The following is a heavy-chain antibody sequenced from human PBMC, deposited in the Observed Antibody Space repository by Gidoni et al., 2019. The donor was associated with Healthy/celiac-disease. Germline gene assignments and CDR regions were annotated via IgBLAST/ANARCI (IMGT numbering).Heavy chain of an antibody. V-gene: IGHV3-23*04. CDR3: ASFEGATQEGWYGLSPFDI. J-gene: IGHJ3*02. CDR1: GFTFSSYA. CDR2: ISGSGGST. D-gene: IGHD1-26*01. Sequence: EVQLVESGGGLVQPGGSLRLSCAASGFTFSSYAMSWVRQAPGKGLEWVSAISGSGGSTYYADSVKGRFTISRDNSKNTLYLQMNSLRAEDTAVYYCASFEGATQEGWYGLSPFDIWGQGTMVTVSS.